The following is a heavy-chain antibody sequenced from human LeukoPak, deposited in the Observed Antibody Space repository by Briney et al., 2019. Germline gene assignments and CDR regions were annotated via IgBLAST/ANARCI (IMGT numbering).Heavy chain of an antibody. D-gene: IGHD4-17*01. CDR1: GFTFSSYA. J-gene: IGHJ3*02. Sequence: GRSLRLSCAASGFTFSSYAMHWARQAPGKGLEWVAVISYDGSNKYYTNSVKGRFTISRDNSKNTLYLQMNSLRAEDTAVYYCARRGVTTMAFDIWGQGTMVTVSS. V-gene: IGHV3-30-3*01. CDR2: ISYDGSNK. CDR3: ARRGVTTMAFDI.